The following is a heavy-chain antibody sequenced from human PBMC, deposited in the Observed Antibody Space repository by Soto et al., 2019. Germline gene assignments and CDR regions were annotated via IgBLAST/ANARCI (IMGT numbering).Heavy chain of an antibody. D-gene: IGHD3-16*02. Sequence: QVQLVESGGGVVQPGRSLRLSCAASGFTFSSYAMHWVRQAPGKGLEWVAVISYDGSNKYYADSVKGRFIISRDNSKNTLYLQMNSLRAEDTAVYYCARGGMITFGGVIVMWGQGTLVTVSS. CDR3: ARGGMITFGGVIVM. CDR2: ISYDGSNK. J-gene: IGHJ4*02. V-gene: IGHV3-30-3*01. CDR1: GFTFSSYA.